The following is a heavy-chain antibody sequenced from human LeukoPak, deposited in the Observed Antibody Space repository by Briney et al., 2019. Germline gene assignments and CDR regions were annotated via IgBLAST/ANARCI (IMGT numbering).Heavy chain of an antibody. D-gene: IGHD6-19*01. J-gene: IGHJ5*02. Sequence: AGGSLRLSCAASGFSFSIHAINWVRQAPGKGLEWVAVIWNDGSKIYYADSVKGRFTISRDNSNNMAYLQMKSLSCEDTAVYYCTKGPYSSGWYDHWGQGTLVTVSS. CDR3: TKGPYSSGWYDH. CDR2: IWNDGSKI. V-gene: IGHV3-33*06. CDR1: GFSFSIHA.